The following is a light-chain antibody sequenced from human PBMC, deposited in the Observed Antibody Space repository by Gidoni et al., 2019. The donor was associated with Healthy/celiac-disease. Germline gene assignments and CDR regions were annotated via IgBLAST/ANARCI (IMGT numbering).Light chain of an antibody. Sequence: EIVLTQSPATLSLSPGERATLSCRASQSVSSYLAWYQQQPGQAPRPLIYDASNRATGIPARFSGSESGTDFTLTISNLEPEDFAVYYCQQRSNWHPTFGGGTKVEIK. CDR2: DAS. CDR3: QQRSNWHPT. V-gene: IGKV3-11*01. CDR1: QSVSSY. J-gene: IGKJ4*01.